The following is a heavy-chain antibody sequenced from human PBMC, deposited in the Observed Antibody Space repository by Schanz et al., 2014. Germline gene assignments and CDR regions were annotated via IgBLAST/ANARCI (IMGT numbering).Heavy chain of an antibody. Sequence: QVQVVQSGAELKKPGASVKVSCKASGYTFSSHGIHWLRQAPGQSLEWMGWINTANGNAKYSANYQAKVSMARDTSATATYMELTNLKSEDTAVYDCARDLPYCDGGKCYSDGFDIWGQGTLVTISS. J-gene: IGHJ4*02. CDR2: INTANGNA. V-gene: IGHV1-3*04. CDR1: GYTFSSHG. CDR3: ARDLPYCDGGKCYSDGFDI. D-gene: IGHD2-21*01.